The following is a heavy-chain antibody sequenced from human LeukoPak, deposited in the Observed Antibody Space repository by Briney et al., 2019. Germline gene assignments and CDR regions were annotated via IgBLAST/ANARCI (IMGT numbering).Heavy chain of an antibody. CDR1: GYSFTSYW. D-gene: IGHD2-2*01. J-gene: IGHJ5*02. CDR3: ASGCSSTSCDNWFDP. V-gene: IGHV5-51*01. Sequence: GESLKISCKGSGYSFTSYWIGWVRQMPGKGLEWMGIIYPGDSDTRCSPSFQGQVTISADKSISTAYLQWSSLKASDTAMYYCASGCSSTSCDNWFDPWGQGTLVTVSS. CDR2: IYPGDSDT.